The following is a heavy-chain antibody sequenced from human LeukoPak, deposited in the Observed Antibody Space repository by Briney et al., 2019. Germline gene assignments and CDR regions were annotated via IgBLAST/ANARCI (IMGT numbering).Heavy chain of an antibody. CDR2: ITAYDGDT. CDR3: ARDINGYYYDSHGYYPTDL. Sequence: ASVKVSFKSSGFSFPSYGISWVRQAPGQGLEWIGWITAYDGDTNYAEKFQGRVTMATDTSTSTASMELWSLRSDDTAVYYCARDINGYYYDSHGYYPTDLWGQGTLVTVSS. D-gene: IGHD3-22*01. V-gene: IGHV1-18*01. CDR1: GFSFPSYG. J-gene: IGHJ5*02.